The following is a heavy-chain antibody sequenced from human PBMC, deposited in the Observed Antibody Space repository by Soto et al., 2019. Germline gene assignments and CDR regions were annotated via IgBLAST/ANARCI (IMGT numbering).Heavy chain of an antibody. CDR1: GFTFSNYG. V-gene: IGHV3-33*01. J-gene: IGHJ6*02. CDR2: VWYDGRNK. D-gene: IGHD5-12*01. CDR3: VRAAGYSGNDYVYYYGMDV. Sequence: QVQLVESGGGVVQPGRSLRLSCAASGFTFSNYGMHWVRQAPGKGLEWVAHVWYDGRNKYYRDSVQGRFSISRDNSKNTRYLQMNSLREEDTAVYYCVRAAGYSGNDYVYYYGMDVWGQGTTVTVSS.